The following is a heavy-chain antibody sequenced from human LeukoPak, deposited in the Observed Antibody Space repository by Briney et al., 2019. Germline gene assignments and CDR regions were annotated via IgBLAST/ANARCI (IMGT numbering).Heavy chain of an antibody. CDR2: IKANKGGT. V-gene: IGHV1-2*02. J-gene: IGHJ4*02. CDR3: ARSNVWFGEGDY. D-gene: IGHD3-10*01. CDR1: VYTFTIYY. Sequence: ASVKVSCNASVYTFTIYYFRWVRQAPGQGLEWMGWIKANKGGTNYAQKFRGRVTLTRDTSISTASMGLTRLKSDDTAIYYCARSNVWFGEGDYWGQGTLVTVSS.